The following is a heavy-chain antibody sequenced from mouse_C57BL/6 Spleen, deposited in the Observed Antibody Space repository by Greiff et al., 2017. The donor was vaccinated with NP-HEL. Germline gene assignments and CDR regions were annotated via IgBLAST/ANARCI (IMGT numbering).Heavy chain of an antibody. J-gene: IGHJ2*01. CDR1: GYTFTSYW. D-gene: IGHD4-1*01. Sequence: QVQLKQSGAELAKPGASVKLSCKASGYTFTSYWMHWVKQRPGQGLEWIGYINPSSGYTKYNQKFKDKATLTSDKSSSTAYMQLSSLTYEDSAVYYCARSRANWDVYFDYWGQGTTLTVSS. CDR3: ARSRANWDVYFDY. CDR2: INPSSGYT. V-gene: IGHV1-7*01.